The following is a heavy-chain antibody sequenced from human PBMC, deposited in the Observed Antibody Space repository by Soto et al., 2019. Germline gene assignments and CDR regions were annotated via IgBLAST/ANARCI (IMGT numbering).Heavy chain of an antibody. CDR2: ISSSSSTI. J-gene: IGHJ4*01. Sequence: GGSLRLSCAASGFTFSSYSMNWVRQAPGKGLEWVSYISSSSSTIYYADSVKGRFTISRDNAKNSLYLQMNSLRDEDTAVYYCARDPTMSRTGRSSQRTDYFVYWGQGTLVTVSS. V-gene: IGHV3-48*02. CDR1: GFTFSSYS. D-gene: IGHD3-10*02. CDR3: ARDPTMSRTGRSSQRTDYFVY.